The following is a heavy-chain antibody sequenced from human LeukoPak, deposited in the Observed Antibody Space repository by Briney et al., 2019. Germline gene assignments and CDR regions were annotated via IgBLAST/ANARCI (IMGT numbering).Heavy chain of an antibody. CDR2: ISGSGGTA. V-gene: IGHV3-23*01. CDR1: GFTFSSYA. CDR3: AKKGYYDGSGYYMYYFDH. J-gene: IGHJ4*02. Sequence: GGSLRLSCAASGFTFSSYAMHWVRQAPGRGLEWVSAISGSGGTAYYADSVKGRFTISRDNSKNTLYLQMNSLRAEDTAVYYCAKKGYYDGSGYYMYYFDHWGQGTLVTVSS. D-gene: IGHD3-22*01.